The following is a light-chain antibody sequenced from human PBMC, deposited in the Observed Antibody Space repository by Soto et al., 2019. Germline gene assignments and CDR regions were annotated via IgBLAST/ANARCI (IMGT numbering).Light chain of an antibody. CDR1: SSNIGSNY. Sequence: QSALTQPASASGTPGQRVTISCSGSSSNIGSNYVYWYQQLPGTAPKLLIYRNSQRPSGVPDRFSGSKSGTSASLAISGLRSEDEADYYCAAWDDSLSGVVFGGGTKLTVL. J-gene: IGLJ2*01. V-gene: IGLV1-47*01. CDR2: RNS. CDR3: AAWDDSLSGVV.